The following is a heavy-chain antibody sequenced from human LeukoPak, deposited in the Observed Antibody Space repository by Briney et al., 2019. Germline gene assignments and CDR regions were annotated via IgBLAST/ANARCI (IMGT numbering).Heavy chain of an antibody. V-gene: IGHV3-30*02. CDR3: AKKGYYASGSYFDY. CDR1: GFTFSTYG. J-gene: IGHJ4*02. CDR2: IRYDAINK. D-gene: IGHD3-10*01. Sequence: GGSLRLSCAASGFTFSTYGMHWVRQAPGKGLEWVAFIRYDAINKYYADSVKGRFTISRDNSRNTLYLQMNSLRAEDTAMYYCAKKGYYASGSYFDYWGQGTLVTVSS.